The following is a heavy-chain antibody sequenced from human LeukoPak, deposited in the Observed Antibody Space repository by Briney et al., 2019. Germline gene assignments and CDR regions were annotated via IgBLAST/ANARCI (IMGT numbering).Heavy chain of an antibody. V-gene: IGHV4-61*08. J-gene: IGHJ4*02. CDR2: IYCSGST. CDR1: GGSISSGDYY. CDR3: ARTEAVAGSFDY. Sequence: SETLSLTCTVSGGSISSGDYYWSWIRQPPGKGLEWIGYIYCSGSTNYNPSLKSRVTISVDTSKNQFSLKLSSVTAADTAVYYCARTEAVAGSFDYWGQGTLVTVSS. D-gene: IGHD6-19*01.